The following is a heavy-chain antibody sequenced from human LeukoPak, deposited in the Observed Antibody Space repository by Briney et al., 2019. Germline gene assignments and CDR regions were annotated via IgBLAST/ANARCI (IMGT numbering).Heavy chain of an antibody. D-gene: IGHD4-17*01. CDR3: AREGNYGDNWFDP. CDR2: ISGSGGST. J-gene: IGHJ5*02. CDR1: GFTFSSSA. V-gene: IGHV3-23*01. Sequence: GGSLRLSCAASGFTFSSSAMSWVRQSPGIRLEWVSSISGSGGSTYYGDSVKGRFTISRDNSKNTLYLQMNSLRAEDTAVYYCAREGNYGDNWFDPWGQGTLVTVSS.